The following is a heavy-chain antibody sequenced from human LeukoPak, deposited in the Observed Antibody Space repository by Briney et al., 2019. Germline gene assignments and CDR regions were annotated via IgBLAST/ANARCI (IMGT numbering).Heavy chain of an antibody. CDR3: ARSKAHLSTSWYGNWFDP. J-gene: IGHJ5*02. V-gene: IGHV4-30-4*08. Sequence: MASQTLSLTCTVSGGSISSGSYYWSWIRQPPGKGLEWIGYIYYSGSTYYNPSLKSRVTISVDTSKNQFSLKLSSVTAADTAVYYCARSKAHLSTSWYGNWFDPWGQGTLVTVSS. CDR2: IYYSGST. D-gene: IGHD2-2*01. CDR1: GGSISSGSYY.